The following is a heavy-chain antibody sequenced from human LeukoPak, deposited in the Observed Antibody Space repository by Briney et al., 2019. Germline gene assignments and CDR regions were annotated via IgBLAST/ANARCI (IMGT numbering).Heavy chain of an antibody. CDR1: GFTFSSYA. CDR2: ISGSAPTT. D-gene: IGHD5-12*01. V-gene: IGHV3-23*01. Sequence: GGSLRLSCAASGFTFSSYAMSWVRQAPGKGLEWVSAISGSAPTTYYAGSVKGRFTISRDNSKNTLYLQMNSLRAEDMAVYYCAKDSIRGYNASERGDYWGQGTLVTVSS. CDR3: AKDSIRGYNASERGDY. J-gene: IGHJ4*02.